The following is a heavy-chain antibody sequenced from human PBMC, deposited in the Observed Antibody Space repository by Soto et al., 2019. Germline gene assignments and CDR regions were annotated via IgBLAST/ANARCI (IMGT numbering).Heavy chain of an antibody. CDR1: GYGFTNTG. CDR3: ARDFDCGV. CDR2: ISANSRDT. D-gene: IGHD3-9*01. V-gene: IGHV1-18*01. J-gene: IGHJ6*02. Sequence: SVKVVWKSSGYGFTNTGVYWVRQAPGERLEWVGWISANSRDTNYAQAYEGRVTISTDTATNTAYMELRSLRSDDTATYFCARDFDCGVWGQGSSVTVSS.